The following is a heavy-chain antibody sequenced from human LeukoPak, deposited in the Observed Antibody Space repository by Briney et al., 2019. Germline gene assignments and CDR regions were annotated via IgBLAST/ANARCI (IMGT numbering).Heavy chain of an antibody. J-gene: IGHJ2*01. V-gene: IGHV3-23*01. CDR1: RFTLCKHA. Sequence: GGSLRLSCGASRFTLCKHAMKSGRQAPGKGLEWVSVISGSGGNTYYADSVKGRFTISRDNSKNTVFLQMNSLRAEDTAVYYCAKRAGDPVHGYFDLWGRGTLVTVSS. CDR2: ISGSGGNT. CDR3: AKRAGDPVHGYFDL. D-gene: IGHD4-17*01.